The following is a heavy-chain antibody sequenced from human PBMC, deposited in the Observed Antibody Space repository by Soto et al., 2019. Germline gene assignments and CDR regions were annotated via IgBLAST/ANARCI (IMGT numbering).Heavy chain of an antibody. D-gene: IGHD6-13*01. CDR3: ARDLAEADY. CDR2: INPNGGSK. J-gene: IGHJ4*02. Sequence: ASVKVSCKASGYIFINYYMHWVRQAPGQGLEWIGIINPNGGSKKYAKKFRGRVTMARDTSTRKVYMDLRRLRYEETAVYYCARDLAEADYWGQGTLVTVSS. V-gene: IGHV1-46*01. CDR1: GYIFINYY.